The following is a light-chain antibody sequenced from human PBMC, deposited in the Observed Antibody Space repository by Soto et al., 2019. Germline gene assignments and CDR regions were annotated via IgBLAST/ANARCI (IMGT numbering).Light chain of an antibody. CDR3: AAWDDSLNGGV. V-gene: IGLV1-44*01. CDR2: SNN. CDR1: SSNIGSNT. J-gene: IGLJ3*02. Sequence: QSVLTQPPSASGTRGQRVTISCSGSSSNIGSNTVNWYQQLPGTAPKLLIYSNNQRPSGVPDRFSGSKSGTSASLAISGLQSEDEADYYCAAWDDSLNGGVFGGGTKLTVL.